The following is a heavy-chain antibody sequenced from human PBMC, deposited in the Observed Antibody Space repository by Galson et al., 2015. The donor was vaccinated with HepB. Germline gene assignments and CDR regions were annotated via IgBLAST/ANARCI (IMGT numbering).Heavy chain of an antibody. CDR1: GGSFSGYN. Sequence: ETLSLTCAFSGGSFSGYNWNCIRQPPGKGLEWIATIYYTGATYYNLSLKSRVTVSVDTSENQFSLKLRSVTTADTAVYYCARRSGSGWYYFDFWGQGTLVTVSS. CDR3: ARRSGSGWYYFDF. D-gene: IGHD6-19*01. V-gene: IGHV4-34*01. CDR2: IYYTGAT. J-gene: IGHJ4*02.